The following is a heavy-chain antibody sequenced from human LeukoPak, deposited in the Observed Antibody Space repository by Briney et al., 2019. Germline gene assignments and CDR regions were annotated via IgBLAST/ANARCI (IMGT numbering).Heavy chain of an antibody. V-gene: IGHV3-66*02. CDR1: GCTVSSNY. CDR3: ARDLYGGKGDY. D-gene: IGHD4-23*01. Sequence: PGGSLRLTCAASGCTVSSNYMSWVRQAPGKGLERVSVIYSGGSTYYADSVKGLFTISRDNYKNTLYLQMNSLRAEATASYYCARDLYGGKGDYWGREPWSPSPQ. J-gene: IGHJ4*02. CDR2: IYSGGST.